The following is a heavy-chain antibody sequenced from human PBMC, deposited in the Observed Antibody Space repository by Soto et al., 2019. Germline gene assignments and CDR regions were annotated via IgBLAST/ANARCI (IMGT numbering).Heavy chain of an antibody. Sequence: QITLKESGPTLVKPTQTLTLTCTFSGFSLTTSGVGVCWILQPPGKALEWLALLYGDDDKLYTPSLKSILTTTKDPSQNQVVLTMTNVDPVDTATYYCAHRHSSATFDYGGQGTLVTVSP. V-gene: IGHV2-5*02. CDR3: AHRHSSATFDY. D-gene: IGHD6-19*01. CDR1: GFSLTTSGVG. J-gene: IGHJ4*02. CDR2: LYGDDDK.